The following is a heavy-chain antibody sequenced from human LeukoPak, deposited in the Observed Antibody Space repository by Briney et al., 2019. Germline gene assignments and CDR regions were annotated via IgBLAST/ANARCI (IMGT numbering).Heavy chain of an antibody. J-gene: IGHJ4*02. CDR1: GFTFSPYW. D-gene: IGHD3-10*01. CDR2: IKQDGSEK. CDR3: ARSSKKALDY. Sequence: GGSLRLSCAASGFTFSPYWMSWVRQAPGKGLEWVANIKQDGSEKYYVDSVKGRFTISRDNAKNSLYLQMNSLRAEDTAVYYCARSSKKALDYWGQGTLVTVSS. V-gene: IGHV3-7*05.